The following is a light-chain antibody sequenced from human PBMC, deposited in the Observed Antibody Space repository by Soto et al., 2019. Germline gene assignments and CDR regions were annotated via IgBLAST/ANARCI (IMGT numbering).Light chain of an antibody. CDR1: TSNIGGNT. CDR2: SNN. V-gene: IGLV1-44*01. Sequence: QPVLTQPPSASGTPGQRVTISCSGSTSNIGGNTVNWYQQLPGTAPKLLIYSNNQRPSGAPDRFSGSKSGTSASLAISRLQSEDEAAYYCAAWDDSLNAGTFGGGTKLTVL. J-gene: IGLJ2*01. CDR3: AAWDDSLNAGT.